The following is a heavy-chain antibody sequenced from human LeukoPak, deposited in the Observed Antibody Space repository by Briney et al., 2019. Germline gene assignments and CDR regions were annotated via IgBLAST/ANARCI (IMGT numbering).Heavy chain of an antibody. V-gene: IGHV3-33*08. CDR1: GFTFSVYS. CDR3: ARGRLRWAQNHNYLEY. CDR2: IWYDGSNK. J-gene: IGHJ4*02. Sequence: GGSLRLSCAASGFTFSVYSMNWVRQAPGKGLEWVAIIWYDGSNKYYADSVKGRFTISRDNSKNTLSLQMNSLRAEDTAVYYCARGRLRWAQNHNYLEYWGQGTLVTVSS. D-gene: IGHD4-23*01.